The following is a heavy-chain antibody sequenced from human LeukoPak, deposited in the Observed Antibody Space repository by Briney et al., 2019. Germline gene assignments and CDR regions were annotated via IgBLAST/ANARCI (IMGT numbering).Heavy chain of an antibody. J-gene: IGHJ4*02. CDR2: IRYDGNNK. D-gene: IGHD1-14*01. CDR3: AKDFTPRRGGASNQASDY. CDR1: GFTFSSYG. V-gene: IGHV3-30*02. Sequence: GGSLRLSCAASGFTFSSYGMHWVRQAPGKGLEWLAFIRYDGNNKYYTDAVEGRFTISRDNSKNTLYLQMNSLRPEDTAVYYCAKDFTPRRGGASNQASDYWGQGTLVSVSS.